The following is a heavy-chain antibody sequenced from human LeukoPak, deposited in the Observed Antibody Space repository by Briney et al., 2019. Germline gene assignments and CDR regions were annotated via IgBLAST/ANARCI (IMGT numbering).Heavy chain of an antibody. CDR1: GFTFSTYS. Sequence: GGSLRLSCAASGFTFSTYSMNWVRQAPGKGLEWVSSISGTSSYIYYADSVKGRFTISRDNAKNSLSLQMNSLRAEDTAVYYCARESITGTPHFDYWGQGTLVTVSS. V-gene: IGHV3-21*01. CDR2: ISGTSSYI. D-gene: IGHD1-20*01. J-gene: IGHJ4*02. CDR3: ARESITGTPHFDY.